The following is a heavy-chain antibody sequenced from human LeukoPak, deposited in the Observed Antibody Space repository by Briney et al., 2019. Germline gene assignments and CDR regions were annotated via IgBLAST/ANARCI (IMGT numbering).Heavy chain of an antibody. Sequence: GSLRLSCSASGFTFSTYAMHWARQAPGKGLEYVSASSTNGGITYYADSVKGRFTISRDNSKNTLYLQMSSLRAEDTAVYYCVKGVVCANGVCRTRLDYWGQGTLVTVSS. CDR3: VKGVVCANGVCRTRLDY. D-gene: IGHD2-8*01. J-gene: IGHJ4*02. CDR1: GFTFSTYA. V-gene: IGHV3-64D*06. CDR2: SSTNGGIT.